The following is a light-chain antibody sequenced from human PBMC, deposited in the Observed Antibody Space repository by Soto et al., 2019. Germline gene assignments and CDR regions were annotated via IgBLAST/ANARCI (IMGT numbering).Light chain of an antibody. CDR3: QQYNSYPRT. CDR2: AAS. CDR1: QDIGSS. V-gene: IGKV1-16*01. J-gene: IGKJ1*01. Sequence: DIQMTQSPSSLSVSVGDRVTITCRASQDIGSSLGWFQRKPGKAPKSLIYAASTLQVGVPSRFSSSGSGTDFILTISSLQPEDFATYYCQQYNSYPRTFGQGTKVEIK.